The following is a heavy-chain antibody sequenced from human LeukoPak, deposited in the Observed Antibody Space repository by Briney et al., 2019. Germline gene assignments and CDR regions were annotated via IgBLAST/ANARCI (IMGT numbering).Heavy chain of an antibody. J-gene: IGHJ4*02. D-gene: IGHD1-1*01. CDR2: VHHSGST. CDR3: ARGQGGTVDY. V-gene: IGHV4-34*01. Sequence: NPSETLSLTCAVYGGSFSGYYWTWIRQPPGKGLEWIGEVHHSGSTNYNPSLKSRVTISADTSKNQFSLKLSSVTAADTAVYYCARGQGGTVDYWGQGTLVTVSS. CDR1: GGSFSGYY.